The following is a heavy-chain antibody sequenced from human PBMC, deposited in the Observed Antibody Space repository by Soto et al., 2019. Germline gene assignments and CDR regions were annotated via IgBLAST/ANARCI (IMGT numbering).Heavy chain of an antibody. CDR2: TSHDGVT. D-gene: IGHD3-10*01. V-gene: IGHV4-4*02. CDR3: ARGPLRGFGELMPNYYDMDV. CDR1: SGSIDNVYW. Sequence: PSETLSLTCAVSSGSIDNVYWWSWVRQSPGKGLEWIGETSHDGVTNYNPSLEGRVTMTSDTSTSTVYMELSSLRSDDTAVYYCARGPLRGFGELMPNYYDMDVWGQGTTVTVSS. J-gene: IGHJ6*02.